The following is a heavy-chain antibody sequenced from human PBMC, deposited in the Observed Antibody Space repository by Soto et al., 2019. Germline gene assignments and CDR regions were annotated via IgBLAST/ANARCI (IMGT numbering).Heavy chain of an antibody. J-gene: IGHJ4*02. D-gene: IGHD1-26*01. V-gene: IGHV2-5*02. CDR1: GFSLNTREVG. CDR3: AHVRSCPRIEDYLGYYFDY. Sequence: QITLRESGPTLVKPTQTLTLTCTFSGFSLNTREVGVGWIRQPPGKALEWLALIFWDDDKRYSPSLKTRLTISKDTSKSQVVLTMTNMDPVDTATYYCAHVRSCPRIEDYLGYYFDYWGQGTLVTVSS. CDR2: IFWDDDK.